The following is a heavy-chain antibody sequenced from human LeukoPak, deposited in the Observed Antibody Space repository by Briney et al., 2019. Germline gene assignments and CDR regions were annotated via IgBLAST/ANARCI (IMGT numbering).Heavy chain of an antibody. J-gene: IGHJ4*02. CDR1: GYTFTSYY. D-gene: IGHD6-13*01. V-gene: IGHV1-46*01. CDR2: INPSGGST. CDR3: ARGPVPDSSSWYNYFDY. Sequence: ASVKVSCKSSGYTFTSYYMHWVRHAPGQALEWMGIINPSGGSTSYAQKFQGRVTMTRDMSTSTVYMELRSLRSEDTAVYYFARGPVPDSSSWYNYFDYWGQRTLVTVSS.